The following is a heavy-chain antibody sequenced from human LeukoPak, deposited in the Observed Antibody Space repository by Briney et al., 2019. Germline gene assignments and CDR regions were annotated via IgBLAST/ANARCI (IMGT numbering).Heavy chain of an antibody. D-gene: IGHD3-3*01. Sequence: GGSLRLSCAASGFTFSSYAMSWVRQAPGKGLEWVSAISGSGGSTYYADSVKGRFTISRGNPKNTLYLQMNSLRAEDTAVYYCAKLYYGSQSGAFDIWGQGTMVTVSS. J-gene: IGHJ3*02. V-gene: IGHV3-23*01. CDR2: ISGSGGST. CDR3: AKLYYGSQSGAFDI. CDR1: GFTFSSYA.